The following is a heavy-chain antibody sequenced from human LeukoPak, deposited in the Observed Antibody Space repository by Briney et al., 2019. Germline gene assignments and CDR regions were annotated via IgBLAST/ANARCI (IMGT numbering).Heavy chain of an antibody. D-gene: IGHD1-26*01. CDR2: ISGSGGTT. V-gene: IGHV3-23*01. CDR3: AKDCKFTGSYRSAEH. CDR1: GFTFSSYA. J-gene: IGHJ4*02. Sequence: TGGSLRLSCAASGFTFSSYAMSWVRQAPGKGLEWVSAISGSGGTTYYADSLKGRFTISRDNSKNTLYLQVNGLRAEDTAIYYCAKDCKFTGSYRSAEHWGQGTLVTVSS.